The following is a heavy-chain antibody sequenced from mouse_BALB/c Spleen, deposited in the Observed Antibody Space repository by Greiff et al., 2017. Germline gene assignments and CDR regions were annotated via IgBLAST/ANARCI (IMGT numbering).Heavy chain of an antibody. CDR2: IWAGGST. V-gene: IGHV2-9*02. D-gene: IGHD2-1*01. CDR3: ARERNGNFDY. CDR1: GFSLTSYG. J-gene: IGHJ4*01. Sequence: QVQLKESGPGLVAPSQSLSITCTVSGFSLTSYGVHWVRQPPGKGLEWLGVIWAGGSTNYNSALMSRLSISKDNSKSQVFLKMNSLQTDDTAMYYCARERNGNFDYWGQGTSVTVSS.